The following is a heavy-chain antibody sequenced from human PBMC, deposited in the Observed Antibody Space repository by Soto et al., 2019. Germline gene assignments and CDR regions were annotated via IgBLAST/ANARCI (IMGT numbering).Heavy chain of an antibody. V-gene: IGHV3-30*18. Sequence: GSLRLSCAASGFTFSSYGMHWVRQAPGKGLEWVAVISYDESNKYYADSVKGRFTISRDNSKNTLYLQMNSLRAEDTAVYYCTKGVVVITSYFQHWGQGTLVTVSS. J-gene: IGHJ1*01. CDR2: ISYDESNK. CDR1: GFTFSSYG. D-gene: IGHD3-22*01. CDR3: TKGVVVITSYFQH.